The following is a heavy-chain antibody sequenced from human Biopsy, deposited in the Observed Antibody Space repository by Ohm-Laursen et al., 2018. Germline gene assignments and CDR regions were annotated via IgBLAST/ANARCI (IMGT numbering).Heavy chain of an antibody. V-gene: IGHV4-39*01. J-gene: IGHJ4*02. CDR3: ARHGVYGDLRMDY. D-gene: IGHD4-17*01. Sequence: SQTLSLTCPVSGGFISSSSYYWGWIRQPPGKGLEWIGSISYTGSTHDNPSLTSRVTISVATTTTQFSLKLYSLTAADTAVYYCARHGVYGDLRMDYGGQGTLVTVSS. CDR1: GGFISSSSYY. CDR2: ISYTGST.